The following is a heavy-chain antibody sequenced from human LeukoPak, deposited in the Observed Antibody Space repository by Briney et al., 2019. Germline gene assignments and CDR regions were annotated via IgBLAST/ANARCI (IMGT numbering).Heavy chain of an antibody. CDR2: IRYDGSNK. Sequence: GGSLRLSCAASGFTFSSYGMHWVRQAPGKGLEWVAFIRYDGSNKYYADSVKGRFTISRDNAKNSLYLQMNSLRAEDTAVYYCARSDTYYYDSSGLYYFDYWGQGTLVTVSS. CDR3: ARSDTYYYDSSGLYYFDY. D-gene: IGHD3-22*01. J-gene: IGHJ4*02. CDR1: GFTFSSYG. V-gene: IGHV3-30*02.